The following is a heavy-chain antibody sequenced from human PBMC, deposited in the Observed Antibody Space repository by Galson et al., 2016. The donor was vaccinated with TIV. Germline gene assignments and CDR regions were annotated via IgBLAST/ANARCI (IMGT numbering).Heavy chain of an antibody. Sequence: SETLSLTCTVSDGSLSNRSHSWDWIRQTPGKGLEWIGSIYNSGRTYFSRSLKSRATVSVDTSKNQFALRLTSVTAADTSVYHCARAVIVGSNHIHYFDTWGQGTLVTVSS. CDR3: ARAVIVGSNHIHYFDT. V-gene: IGHV4-39*01. CDR1: DGSLSNRSHS. D-gene: IGHD4-11*01. J-gene: IGHJ5*02. CDR2: IYNSGRT.